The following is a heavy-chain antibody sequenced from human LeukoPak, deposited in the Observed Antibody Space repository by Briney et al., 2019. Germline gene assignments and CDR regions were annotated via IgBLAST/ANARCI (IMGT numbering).Heavy chain of an antibody. J-gene: IGHJ4*02. CDR2: ISRSGSTI. D-gene: IGHD3-10*01. CDR3: ARDDGVVRGVIIRGDYFDY. CDR1: GFTFSSYE. V-gene: IGHV3-48*03. Sequence: GGSLRLSCAASGFTFSSYEMNWVRQAPGKGLEWVSYISRSGSTIYYADSVKGRFTISRDNAKNSLYLQMNSLRAEDTAVYYCARDDGVVRGVIIRGDYFDYWGQGTLVTVSS.